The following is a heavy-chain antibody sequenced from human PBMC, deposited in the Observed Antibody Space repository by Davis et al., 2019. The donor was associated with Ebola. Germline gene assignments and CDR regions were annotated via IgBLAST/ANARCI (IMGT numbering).Heavy chain of an antibody. CDR1: GGSISSSSYY. D-gene: IGHD3-22*01. V-gene: IGHV4-61*05. Sequence: MPSETLSLTCTVSGGSISSSSYYWSWIRQPPGKGLEWIGYIYYSGSTNYNPSLKSRVTISVDTSKNQFSLKLSSVTAADTAAYYCARGYYDSSGYPRLGYYGMDVWGQGTTVTVSS. CDR2: IYYSGST. J-gene: IGHJ6*02. CDR3: ARGYYDSSGYPRLGYYGMDV.